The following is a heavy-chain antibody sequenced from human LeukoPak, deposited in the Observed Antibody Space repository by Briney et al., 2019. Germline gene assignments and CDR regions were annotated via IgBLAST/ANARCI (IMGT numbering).Heavy chain of an antibody. CDR2: IIPIFGTA. J-gene: IGHJ4*02. CDR1: GGTFSSYA. D-gene: IGHD3-22*01. V-gene: IGHV1-69*05. Sequence: ASVKVSCKASGGTFSSYAISWVRQAPGQGLEWMGGIIPIFGTANYAQKLQGRVTMTTDTSTSTAYMELRSLRSDDTAVYYCARCTYYYDSSGYCYYFDYWGQGTLVTVSS. CDR3: ARCTYYYDSSGYCYYFDY.